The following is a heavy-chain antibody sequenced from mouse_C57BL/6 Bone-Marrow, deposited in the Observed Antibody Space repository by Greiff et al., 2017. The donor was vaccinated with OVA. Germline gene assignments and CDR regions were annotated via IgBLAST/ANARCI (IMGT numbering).Heavy chain of an antibody. V-gene: IGHV1-55*01. CDR3: ASDYGRRWYFDV. J-gene: IGHJ1*03. Sequence: VQLQQPGAELVKPGASVKMSCKASGYTFTSYWITWVKQRPGQGLEWIGDIYPGSGSTNYNEKFKSKATLTVDTSSSTAYMQLSSLTSEDSAVYYCASDYGRRWYFDVWGTGTTVTVSS. CDR1: GYTFTSYW. CDR2: IYPGSGST. D-gene: IGHD1-1*01.